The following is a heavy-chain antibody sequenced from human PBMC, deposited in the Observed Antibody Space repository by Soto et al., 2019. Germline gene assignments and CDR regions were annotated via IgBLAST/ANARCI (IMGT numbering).Heavy chain of an antibody. CDR2: TYYSGST. V-gene: IGHV4-59*01. J-gene: IGHJ4*02. CDR3: ARVRGTAGKRYFDY. Sequence: QVQLQESGPRLVKPSETLSLTCTVSGGSMIAYYWNWMRQPPGKGLQWIGYTYYSGSTTYNPSLKSRVTISVDSSNSQFSLKLDSVTPADTAVYYCARVRGTAGKRYFDYWGPGTLVTVSS. D-gene: IGHD6-13*01. CDR1: GGSMIAYY.